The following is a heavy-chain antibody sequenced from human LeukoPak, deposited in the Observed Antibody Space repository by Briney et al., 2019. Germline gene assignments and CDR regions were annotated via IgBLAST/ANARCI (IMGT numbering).Heavy chain of an antibody. CDR2: IYYSGST. D-gene: IGHD5/OR15-5a*01. J-gene: IGHJ3*02. CDR3: TRDLRLPRGIGAFHI. CDR1: GDSISSRVYY. V-gene: IGHV4-31*03. Sequence: SETLSLTCTVSGDSISSRVYYWSWIRQHPGKGLEWIGYIYYSGSTYYNPSLRSRVTISADTSKNLFSLKLRSVTPADTAIYYCTRDLRLPRGIGAFHIWGQGTMVSVSS.